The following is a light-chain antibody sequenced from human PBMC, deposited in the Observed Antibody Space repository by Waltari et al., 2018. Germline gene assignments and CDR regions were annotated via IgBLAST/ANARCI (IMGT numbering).Light chain of an antibody. J-gene: IGLJ1*01. CDR3: NSFTSRTTYV. CDR1: SSDIGAYNY. V-gene: IGLV2-14*01. Sequence: QSALTQPASVSGSPGQSITISCTGTSSDIGAYNYVSWYQQHPGKAPKVMIYGVSNRPSGGSNRFSGSKSGNTASLTISGLQAEDEADYYCNSFTSRTTYVFGTGTKVTVL. CDR2: GVS.